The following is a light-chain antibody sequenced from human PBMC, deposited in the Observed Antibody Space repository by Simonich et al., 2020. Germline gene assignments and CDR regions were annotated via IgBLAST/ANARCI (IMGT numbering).Light chain of an antibody. CDR3: SSYTSSSTLV. CDR2: EGS. J-gene: IGLJ2*01. V-gene: IGLV2-14*02. Sequence: QSALTQPASVSGSPGQSITISCTGTSSDVGSYNLVAWYQQHPGKAPKLIVYEGSKRPSGVSNRFAGSKSCNTASLTISGLQAEYEADYYCSSYTSSSTLVFGGGTKLTVL. CDR1: SSDVGSYNL.